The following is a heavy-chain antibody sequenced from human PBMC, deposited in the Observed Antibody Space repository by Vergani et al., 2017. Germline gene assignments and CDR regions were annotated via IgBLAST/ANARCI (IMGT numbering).Heavy chain of an antibody. D-gene: IGHD3-22*01. CDR3: AGGGNYYDGTGFGPGGSFD. Sequence: QVQLVQSGAEVKKPGASVKVSCKASGYTFSTYGISWVRQAPGQGLEWMGWISAYNGNTNYPEKFQGRLTMTTDTSTRTAYMELRGLRSDDTAVYYCAGGGNYYDGTGFGPGGSFDWGPGTLVTVSS. CDR2: ISAYNGNT. CDR1: GYTFSTYG. V-gene: IGHV1-18*01. J-gene: IGHJ4*02.